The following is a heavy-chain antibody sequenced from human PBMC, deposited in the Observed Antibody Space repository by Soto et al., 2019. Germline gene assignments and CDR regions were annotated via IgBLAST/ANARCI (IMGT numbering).Heavy chain of an antibody. CDR2: ISSSSSYI. V-gene: IGHV3-21*01. CDR1: GFTFSSYS. J-gene: IGHJ5*02. Sequence: GSLRLSCAASGFTFSSYSMNWVRQAPGKGLEWVSSISSSSSYIYYADSVKGRFTISRDNAKNSLYLQMNSLRAEDTAVYYCARSYYDSRNNWFDPWGQGXLVTVYS. CDR3: ARSYYDSRNNWFDP. D-gene: IGHD3-22*01.